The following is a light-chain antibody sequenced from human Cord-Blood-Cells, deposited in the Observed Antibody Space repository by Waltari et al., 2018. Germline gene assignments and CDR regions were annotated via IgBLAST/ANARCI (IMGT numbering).Light chain of an antibody. CDR2: DAS. CDR1: QSVSSY. V-gene: IGKV3-11*01. J-gene: IGKJ4*01. Sequence: ILLTQSSATLTLSPGERATLSCRASQSVSSYLAWYQQKPGQAPRLLIYDASNRATGIPARFSGSGSGTDFTLTISSLEPEDFAVYYCQQRSNWPLTFGGGTKVEIK. CDR3: QQRSNWPLT.